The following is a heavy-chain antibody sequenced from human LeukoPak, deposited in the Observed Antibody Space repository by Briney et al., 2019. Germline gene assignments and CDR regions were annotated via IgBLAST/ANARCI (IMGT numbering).Heavy chain of an antibody. D-gene: IGHD3-10*01. CDR2: ISYDGSNK. V-gene: IGHV3-30*18. CDR3: AKGQLLWFGELVSGMDV. J-gene: IGHJ6*02. Sequence: GGSLRLSCAASGFTFNSYGMHWVRQALGKGLEWVAVISYDGSNKYYADSVKGRFTISRDNSKNTLYLQMNSLRAEDTAVYYCAKGQLLWFGELVSGMDVWGQGTTVTVSS. CDR1: GFTFNSYG.